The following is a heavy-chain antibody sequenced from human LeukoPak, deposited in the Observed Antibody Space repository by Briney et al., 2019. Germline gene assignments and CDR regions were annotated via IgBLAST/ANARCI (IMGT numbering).Heavy chain of an antibody. V-gene: IGHV4-34*01. CDR3: ARGKRYSSSWYSRDNWFDP. CDR2: INDRGST. D-gene: IGHD6-13*01. Sequence: SETLSLTCAVHSGSFSDYYWSWIRQPPGKGLEWIGEINDRGSTNYNPSLKSRVTISVDTSEKQFSLKLSSVTAADTAVYYCARGKRYSSSWYSRDNWFDPWGQGTLVTVSS. J-gene: IGHJ5*02. CDR1: SGSFSDYY.